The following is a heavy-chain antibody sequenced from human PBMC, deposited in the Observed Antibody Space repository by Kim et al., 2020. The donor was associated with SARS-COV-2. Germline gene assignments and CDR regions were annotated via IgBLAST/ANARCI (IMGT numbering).Heavy chain of an antibody. CDR1: GGSFSGYY. Sequence: SETLSLTCAVYGGSFSGYYWSWIRQPPGKGLEWIGEINHSGSTNYNPSLKSRVTISVDTSKNQFSLKLSSVTAADTAVYYCARGDKKWELLLKRRSDWFDPWGQGTLVTVSS. D-gene: IGHD1-26*01. CDR3: ARGDKKWELLLKRRSDWFDP. CDR2: INHSGST. J-gene: IGHJ5*02. V-gene: IGHV4-34*01.